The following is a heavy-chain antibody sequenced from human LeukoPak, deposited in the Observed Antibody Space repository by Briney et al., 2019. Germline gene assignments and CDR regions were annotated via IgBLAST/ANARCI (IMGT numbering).Heavy chain of an antibody. CDR1: GFTFSSYW. V-gene: IGHV3-7*01. D-gene: IGHD3-10*01. CDR3: AREVYRVRGSKKRYYFDY. Sequence: PGGSLRLSCAASGFTFSSYWMSWVRQAPGKGLEWVANIKQDGSEKYYVDSVKGRFTISRDNAKNSLYLQMNSLRAEDTAVYYCAREVYRVRGSKKRYYFDYWGQGTLVTVSS. CDR2: IKQDGSEK. J-gene: IGHJ4*02.